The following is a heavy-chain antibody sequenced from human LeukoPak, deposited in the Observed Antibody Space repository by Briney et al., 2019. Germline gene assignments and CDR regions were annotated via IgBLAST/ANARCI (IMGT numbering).Heavy chain of an antibody. Sequence: ASVKVSCKASGYTFTSYGISWVRQAAGQGLEWMGWISAYNGNTNYAQKLQGRVTMTTDTSTSTAYMELRSLGSDDTAVYYCARDLLAYCSGGTCPFRYWGRGTLVTVS. J-gene: IGHJ4*02. D-gene: IGHD2-15*01. V-gene: IGHV1-18*01. CDR2: ISAYNGNT. CDR3: ARDLLAYCSGGTCPFRY. CDR1: GYTFTSYG.